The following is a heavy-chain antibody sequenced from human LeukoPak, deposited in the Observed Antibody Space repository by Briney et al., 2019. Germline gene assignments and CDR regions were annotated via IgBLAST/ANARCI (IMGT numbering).Heavy chain of an antibody. J-gene: IGHJ4*02. CDR2: IYYTGPT. CDR3: ASTSPKYYYESSGYSSLFDN. CDR1: GVSISTSRYY. Sequence: SETLSLTCTVSGVSISTSRYYWGWIRQPPGKGLEWIGNIYYTGPTYYNASLESRVTISLDTSKNQFFLKLRSVTAADTALYYCASTSPKYYYESSGYSSLFDNWGQGTLVTVSS. V-gene: IGHV4-39*07. D-gene: IGHD3-22*01.